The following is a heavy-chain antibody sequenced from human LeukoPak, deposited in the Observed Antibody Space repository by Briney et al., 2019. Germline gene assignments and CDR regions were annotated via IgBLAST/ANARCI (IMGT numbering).Heavy chain of an antibody. CDR1: GYTFTSYY. CDR3: ARVGWRAFGAFDI. D-gene: IGHD6-19*01. CDR2: INPSGGST. Sequence: ASVKVSCKASGYTFTSYYMHWVRQAPGQGLEWMGIINPSGGSTSYAQKFQGRVTMTWDTSTSTVYMELSSLRSEDTAVYYCARVGWRAFGAFDIWGQGTMVTVSS. J-gene: IGHJ3*02. V-gene: IGHV1-46*01.